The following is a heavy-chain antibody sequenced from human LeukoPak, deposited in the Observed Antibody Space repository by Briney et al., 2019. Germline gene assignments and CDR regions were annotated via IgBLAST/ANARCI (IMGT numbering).Heavy chain of an antibody. V-gene: IGHV1-2*02. CDR2: INPNSGGT. J-gene: IGHJ4*02. Sequence: ASVKVSCMASGYTFTGYYMHWVRQAPGQGLEWMGWINPNSGGTNYAQKFQGRVTMTRDTSISTAYMELSRLRSDDTAVYYCARETYSNILTGTDYWGPGTLVTVSS. CDR3: ARETYSNILTGTDY. CDR1: GYTFTGYY. D-gene: IGHD3-9*01.